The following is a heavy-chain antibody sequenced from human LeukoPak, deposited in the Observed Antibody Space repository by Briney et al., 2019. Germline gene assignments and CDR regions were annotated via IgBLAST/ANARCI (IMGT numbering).Heavy chain of an antibody. CDR1: GFTVSSNY. D-gene: IGHD1-26*01. CDR3: ARDPYSGSYGPYYYYYMDV. V-gene: IGHV3-53*01. J-gene: IGHJ6*03. Sequence: GGSLRLSCAASGFTVSSNYMSWVRQAPGKGLEWVSVIYSGVTTYYADSVKGRFTISRDNSKNTLYLQMNSLRAEDAALYFCARDPYSGSYGPYYYYYMDVWGKGTTVTISS. CDR2: IYSGVTT.